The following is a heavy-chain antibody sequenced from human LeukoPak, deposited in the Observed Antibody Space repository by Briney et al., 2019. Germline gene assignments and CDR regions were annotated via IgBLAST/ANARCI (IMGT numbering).Heavy chain of an antibody. Sequence: PSETLSLTCAVSGGSVTSVNWWTWVRQPPGKGLEWIGEISHSGTTNFNPSLKSRVTISVDKSKNQFSLKLTSVTVADTAVYYCARGYSSGTDWGQGTLVTVSS. D-gene: IGHD5-18*01. J-gene: IGHJ4*02. CDR2: ISHSGTT. CDR3: ARGYSSGTD. V-gene: IGHV4-4*02. CDR1: GGSVTSVNW.